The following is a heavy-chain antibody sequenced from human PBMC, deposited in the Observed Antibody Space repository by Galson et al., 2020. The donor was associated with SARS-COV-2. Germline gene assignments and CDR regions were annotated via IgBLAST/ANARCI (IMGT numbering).Heavy chain of an antibody. CDR3: AREQSHTAMVYDCSGGSCYYYYYGMDV. D-gene: IGHD2-15*01. Sequence: GESLKISCAASVFTFSSYWMSWVRQAPGKGLEWVANIKQDGSEKYYVDSVKGRFTISRDNAKNSLYLHMNSLRAEDTAVYYCAREQSHTAMVYDCSGGSCYYYYYGMDVWGKGTTVTVSS. CDR1: VFTFSSYW. V-gene: IGHV3-7*03. J-gene: IGHJ6*04. CDR2: IKQDGSEK.